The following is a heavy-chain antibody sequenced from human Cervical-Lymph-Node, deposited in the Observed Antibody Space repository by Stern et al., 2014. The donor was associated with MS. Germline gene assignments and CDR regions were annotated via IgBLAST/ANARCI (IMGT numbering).Heavy chain of an antibody. V-gene: IGHV1-3*01. CDR1: GYTYTSYA. J-gene: IGHJ4*02. CDR2: INAGNGNT. D-gene: IGHD3-10*01. Sequence: QVQLVQSGAEVKKPGASVKVSCKASGYTYTSYAMHWVRQAPGQRLEWMGWINAGNGNTKYSQKFQGRVTITRDTSASTAYMELSSLRSEDTAVYYCAREGLVRGVNYLGLDWWGQGTLVTVSS. CDR3: AREGLVRGVNYLGLDW.